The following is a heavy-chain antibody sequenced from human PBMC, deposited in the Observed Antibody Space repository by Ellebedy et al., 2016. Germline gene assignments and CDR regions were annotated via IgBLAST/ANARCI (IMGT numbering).Heavy chain of an antibody. J-gene: IGHJ4*02. CDR1: GFTVSSNY. D-gene: IGHD4-23*01. Sequence: GESLKISCAASGFTVSSNYMSWVRQAPGKGLEWVSVIYSGGSTYYADSVKGRFTITRDNTKNTLYLQMNSLRSEDTAVYYCARDHYGSNGDYWGQGTLVTVSS. CDR2: IYSGGST. V-gene: IGHV3-53*01. CDR3: ARDHYGSNGDY.